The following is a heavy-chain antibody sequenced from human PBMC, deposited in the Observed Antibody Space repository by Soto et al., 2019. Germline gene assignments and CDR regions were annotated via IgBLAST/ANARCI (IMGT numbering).Heavy chain of an antibody. CDR2: ISYDGSNK. V-gene: IGHV3-30-3*01. D-gene: IGHD2-21*02. J-gene: IGHJ1*01. CDR1: GFTFSSYA. CDR3: ARGYCGGDCYTFQH. Sequence: QVQLVESGGGVVQPGRSLRLSCAASGFTFSSYAMHWVRQAPGKGLEWVAVISYDGSNKYYADSVKGRFTISRDNSKNTLYLQMNSLRAEDTAVYYCARGYCGGDCYTFQHWGQGTLVTVSS.